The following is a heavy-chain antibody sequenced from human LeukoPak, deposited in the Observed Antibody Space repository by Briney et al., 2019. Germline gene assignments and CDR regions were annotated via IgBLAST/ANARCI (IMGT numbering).Heavy chain of an antibody. CDR3: ASSPGYCSGGSCYLAPFDP. D-gene: IGHD2-15*01. CDR1: GHTFASYA. V-gene: IGHV7-4-1*02. Sequence: ASVKVSCKASGHTFASYAMNWVRRAPGQGLEWMGWINTNTGNPTYAQGFTGRFVFSLDTSVSTAHLQISGLKAEDTAIYYCASSPGYCSGGSCYLAPFDPWGQGTLVIVSS. J-gene: IGHJ5*02. CDR2: INTNTGNP.